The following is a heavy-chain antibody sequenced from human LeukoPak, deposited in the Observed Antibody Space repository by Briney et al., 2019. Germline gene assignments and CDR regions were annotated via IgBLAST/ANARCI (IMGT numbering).Heavy chain of an antibody. D-gene: IGHD1-1*01. Sequence: GGSLRLSCAASGFTFSDYYMSWIRQAPGKGLEWVSYISSSGSTIYYADSVKGRFTISRDNAKNSLYLQMDSLKVEDTAVYYCARCTTGRTFGSLREIKRSREIDYWGQGTLVTVSS. CDR1: GFTFSDYY. CDR2: ISSSGSTI. J-gene: IGHJ4*02. V-gene: IGHV3-11*04. CDR3: ARCTTGRTFGSLREIKRSREIDY.